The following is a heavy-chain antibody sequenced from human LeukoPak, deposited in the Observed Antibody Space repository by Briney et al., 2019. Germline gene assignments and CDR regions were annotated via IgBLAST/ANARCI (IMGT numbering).Heavy chain of an antibody. Sequence: SETLSLTCTVSGGSISSYYWSWIRHPPGKGLEWIGYIYYSGSTNYNPSLKSRVTMFVDMSKNQFSLRLSSVTAADTAVYYCARHRAYSSSSPFDYWGQGTLVTVSS. CDR3: ARHRAYSSSSPFDY. CDR2: IYYSGST. J-gene: IGHJ4*02. D-gene: IGHD6-6*01. CDR1: GGSISSYY. V-gene: IGHV4-59*08.